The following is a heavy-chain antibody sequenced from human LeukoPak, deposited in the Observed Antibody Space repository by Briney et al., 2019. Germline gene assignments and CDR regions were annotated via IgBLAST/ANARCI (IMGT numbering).Heavy chain of an antibody. D-gene: IGHD5-18*01. CDR1: GFTFSSYW. Sequence: PGGSLRLPCAASGFTFSSYWMHWVRQAPGKGLVWVSRINSDGSSTSYADSVKGRFTISRDNAKNTLYLQMNSLRAEDTAVYYCARSRFVDTPEDYWGQGTLVTVSS. CDR2: INSDGSST. V-gene: IGHV3-74*01. CDR3: ARSRFVDTPEDY. J-gene: IGHJ4*02.